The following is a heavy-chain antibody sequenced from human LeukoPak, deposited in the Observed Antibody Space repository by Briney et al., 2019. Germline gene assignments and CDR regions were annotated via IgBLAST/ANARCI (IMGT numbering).Heavy chain of an antibody. J-gene: IGHJ6*03. CDR1: GFTFSDHY. D-gene: IGHD6-6*01. CDR2: IRDKANSYTT. CDR3: ARERREYSSSSAPYYYYYMDV. Sequence: PGGSLRLSCAASGFTFSDHYMDWVRQAPGKGLEWVGRIRDKANSYTTEYAASVKGRLTISRDDSKNLLYLQMNSLKSEDTAVYYCARERREYSSSSAPYYYYYMDVWGKGTTVTISS. V-gene: IGHV3-72*01.